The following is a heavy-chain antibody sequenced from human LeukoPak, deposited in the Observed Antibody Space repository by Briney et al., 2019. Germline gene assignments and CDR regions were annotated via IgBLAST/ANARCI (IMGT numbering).Heavy chain of an antibody. D-gene: IGHD1-1*01. Sequence: GGSLRLSCAASGFTFAGYAMSWVRQAPGQGLEWVSSISGSGSNTYYANSVKGRFTISRDNSKNTVYLQMTSLRADDTAVYYCAKDAAGYWKPFDYWGQGTLVTVSS. V-gene: IGHV3-23*01. J-gene: IGHJ4*02. CDR3: AKDAAGYWKPFDY. CDR1: GFTFAGYA. CDR2: ISGSGSNT.